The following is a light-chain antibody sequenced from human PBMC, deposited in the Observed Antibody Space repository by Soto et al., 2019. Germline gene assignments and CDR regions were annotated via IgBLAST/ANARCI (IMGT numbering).Light chain of an antibody. CDR1: SSDVGGYNY. Sequence: QSVRKQPASGSGSPGQSITISCTGTSSDVGGYNYVSWYQQLPGKAPKLMIYDVNNRPSGVSNRFSGSKSGNTASLTISGLQAEDEADYYCSSYTGSSTFVFGTGTKVTVL. V-gene: IGLV2-14*01. CDR2: DVN. CDR3: SSYTGSSTFV. J-gene: IGLJ1*01.